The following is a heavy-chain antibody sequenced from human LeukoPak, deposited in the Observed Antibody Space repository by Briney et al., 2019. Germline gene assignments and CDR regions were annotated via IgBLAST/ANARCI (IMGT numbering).Heavy chain of an antibody. J-gene: IGHJ3*02. V-gene: IGHV4-34*01. CDR2: INHSGST. CDR1: GGSSSGYY. CDR3: ARDARAFDI. Sequence: PSETLSLTCAVYGGSSSGYYWSWIRQPPGKGLEWIGGINHSGSTNYNPSLKSRVTISVDTSKNQFSLKLSSVTAADTAVYYCARDARAFDIWGQGTMVTVSS.